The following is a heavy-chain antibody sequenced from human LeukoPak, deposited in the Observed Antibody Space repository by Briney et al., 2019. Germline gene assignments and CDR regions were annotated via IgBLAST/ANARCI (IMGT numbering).Heavy chain of an antibody. J-gene: IGHJ4*02. V-gene: IGHV1-69*13. CDR2: IIPIFGTA. D-gene: IGHD6-6*01. CDR1: GGTFISYA. Sequence: SVKVSCKASGGTFISYAIRWVRQAPGQGLEWMGGIIPIFGTANYAQKFQGRVTITADESTSTAYMELSSLRSEDTAVYYCASRFSSSSDYWGQGTLVTVSS. CDR3: ASRFSSSSDY.